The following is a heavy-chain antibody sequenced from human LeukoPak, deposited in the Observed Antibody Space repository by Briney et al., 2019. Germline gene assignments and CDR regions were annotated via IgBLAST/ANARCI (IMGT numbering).Heavy chain of an antibody. CDR1: GYTFTGYF. D-gene: IGHD7-27*01. V-gene: IGHV1-2*02. CDR2: VDPNSGDT. Sequence: ASVKVSCKASGYTFTGYFIHWVRQAPGQGLEWMGWVDPNSGDTRYEQKFQGRVTMTRDTSITTAYVELSRLRSDDTAVYYCARASPNWGYWYLDLWGRGTLVAVSS. J-gene: IGHJ2*01. CDR3: ARASPNWGYWYLDL.